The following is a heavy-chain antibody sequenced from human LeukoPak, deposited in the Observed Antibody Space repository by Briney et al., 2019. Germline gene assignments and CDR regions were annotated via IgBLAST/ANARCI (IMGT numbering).Heavy chain of an antibody. J-gene: IGHJ4*02. Sequence: QAGGSLRLSCAASGFTFSSYAMHWVRQAPGKGLEWVAFISCDGSNKYYADSVKGRFTISRDNSKTTLYLQMNSLRAEDTAVYYCAREGIAAAGNPGYYFDYWGQGTLVTVSS. CDR3: AREGIAAAGNPGYYFDY. V-gene: IGHV3-30*04. CDR2: ISCDGSNK. D-gene: IGHD6-13*01. CDR1: GFTFSSYA.